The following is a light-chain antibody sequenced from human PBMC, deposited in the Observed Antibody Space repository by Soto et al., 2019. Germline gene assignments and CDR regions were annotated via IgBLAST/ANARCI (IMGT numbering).Light chain of an antibody. CDR1: SSNIGSNT. J-gene: IGLJ2*01. V-gene: IGLV1-44*01. CDR3: GTWDSRLSGVL. CDR2: SNN. Sequence: QSVLTQPPSASGTPGQRVTISCSGSSSNIGSNTVNWYQQLPGTAPKLLIYSNNQRPSGVPDRFSGSKSGTSASLAISGLQTGDEAIYYCGTWDSRLSGVLFGGGTKLTVL.